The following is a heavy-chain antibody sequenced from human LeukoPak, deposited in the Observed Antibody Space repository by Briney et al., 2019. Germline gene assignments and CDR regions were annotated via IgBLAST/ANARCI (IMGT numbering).Heavy chain of an antibody. CDR3: ARVPGDY. V-gene: IGHV3-21*01. J-gene: IGHJ4*02. CDR2: ISSSSSFI. D-gene: IGHD7-27*01. CDR1: GFTFSNYG. Sequence: PGGSLRLSCAASGFTFSNYGMHWVRQAPGKGLEWVSSISSSSSFIYYADSVKGRFTISRDNAKNSLYLQMNSLRAEDTAVYYCARVPGDYWGQGTLVTVSS.